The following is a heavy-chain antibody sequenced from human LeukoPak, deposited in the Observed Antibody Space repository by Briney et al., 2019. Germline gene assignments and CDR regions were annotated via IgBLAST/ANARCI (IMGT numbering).Heavy chain of an antibody. CDR2: ISAYNGNT. CDR3: ARDPMYYYDSSGYYKTTDY. D-gene: IGHD3-22*01. Sequence: GASVKVSCKASGYTFTSYGISWVRQAPGQGLEWMGGISAYNGNTNYAQKLQGRVTMTTDTSTSTAYMELRSLRSDDTAVYYCARDPMYYYDSSGYYKTTDYWGQGTLVTVSS. J-gene: IGHJ4*02. CDR1: GYTFTSYG. V-gene: IGHV1-18*01.